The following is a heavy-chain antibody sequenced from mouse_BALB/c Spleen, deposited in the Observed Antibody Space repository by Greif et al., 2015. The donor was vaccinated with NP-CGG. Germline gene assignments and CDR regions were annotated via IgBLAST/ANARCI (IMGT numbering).Heavy chain of an antibody. CDR2: INPSTGYT. V-gene: IGHV1-7*01. CDR3: ASSYYYGSSYYAMDY. D-gene: IGHD1-1*01. CDR1: GYTFTSYW. J-gene: IGHJ4*01. Sequence: QVQLQQSGAELAKPGASVKMSCEASGYTFTSYWMHWVKQRPGQGLEWIGYINPSTGYTEYNQKFKDKATLTADKSSSTAYMQLSSLTSEDSAVYYCASSYYYGSSYYAMDYWGQGTSVTVSS.